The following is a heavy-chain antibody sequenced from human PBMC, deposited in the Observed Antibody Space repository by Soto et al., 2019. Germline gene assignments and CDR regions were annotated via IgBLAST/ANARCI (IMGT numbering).Heavy chain of an antibody. CDR1: GDTFSSYA. Sequence: QVQLVQSGAEVKKPGSSVKVSCKASGDTFSSYAINWVRQAPGQGLEWMGGIIPMFGTANYAQKFKGRVTITAGESTSTVYMELCSLRSEDTAVYYCARVGPAHYYDSSGYYSPLDYWGQGTLVTVSS. J-gene: IGHJ4*02. CDR3: ARVGPAHYYDSSGYYSPLDY. D-gene: IGHD3-22*01. CDR2: IIPMFGTA. V-gene: IGHV1-69*01.